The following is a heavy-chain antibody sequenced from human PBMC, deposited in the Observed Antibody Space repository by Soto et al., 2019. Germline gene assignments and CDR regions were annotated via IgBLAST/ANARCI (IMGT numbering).Heavy chain of an antibody. CDR2: IYYSGST. J-gene: IGHJ6*02. Sequence: SETLSLTCTVSGGSISSSSYYWGWIRQPPGKGLEWIGSIYYSGSTYYNPSLKSRVTISVDTSKNQFSLKLSSVTAADTAAYYCASIAARYYYYGMDVWGQGTTVTVSS. CDR1: GGSISSSSYY. V-gene: IGHV4-39*01. CDR3: ASIAARYYYYGMDV. D-gene: IGHD6-6*01.